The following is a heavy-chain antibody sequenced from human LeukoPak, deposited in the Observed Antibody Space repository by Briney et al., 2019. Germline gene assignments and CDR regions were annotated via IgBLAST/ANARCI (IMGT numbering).Heavy chain of an antibody. CDR3: ARVALGECSGGSCYSGYYYMDV. V-gene: IGHV4-39*01. CDR2: IYYSGST. D-gene: IGHD2-15*01. CDR1: GGSISGSSYY. J-gene: IGHJ6*03. Sequence: SETLSLTCTVSGGSISGSSYYWGWIRQPPGKGLEWIGSIYYSGSTYYNSSLKSRVTISVDTSKNQFSLKLSSATAADTAVYYCARVALGECSGGSCYSGYYYMDVWGKGTTVTVSS.